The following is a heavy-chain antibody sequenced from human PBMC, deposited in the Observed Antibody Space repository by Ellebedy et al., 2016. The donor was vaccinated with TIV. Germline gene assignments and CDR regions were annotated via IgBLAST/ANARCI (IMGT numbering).Heavy chain of an antibody. D-gene: IGHD6-19*01. Sequence: GESLKISCAASGFTVSSNYMSWVRQAPGKGLEWVANIKQDGSEKYYVDSVKGRFTISRDNAKNSLYLQMNSLSAEDTAVYYCAKERTSGWDYWGQGTLVTVSS. CDR1: GFTVSSNY. J-gene: IGHJ4*02. V-gene: IGHV3-7*03. CDR2: IKQDGSEK. CDR3: AKERTSGWDY.